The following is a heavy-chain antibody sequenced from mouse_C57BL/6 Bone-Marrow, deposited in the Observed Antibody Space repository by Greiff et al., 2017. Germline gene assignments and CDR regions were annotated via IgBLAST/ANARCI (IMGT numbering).Heavy chain of an antibody. Sequence: DVKLVESEGGLVQPGSSMKLSCTASGFTFSDYYMAWVRQVPEKGLEWVANINYDGSSTYYLDSLKSRFILSRDNAKNILYLQMSSLKSEDTATYDCAREDYGSNWYFDVWGTGTTVTVSS. J-gene: IGHJ1*03. CDR1: GFTFSDYY. V-gene: IGHV5-16*01. CDR2: INYDGSST. D-gene: IGHD1-1*01. CDR3: AREDYGSNWYFDV.